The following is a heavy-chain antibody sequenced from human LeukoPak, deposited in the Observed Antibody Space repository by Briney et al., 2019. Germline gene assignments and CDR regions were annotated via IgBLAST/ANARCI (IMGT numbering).Heavy chain of an antibody. CDR1: GFSFSNYA. D-gene: IGHD2-21*02. J-gene: IGHJ1*01. V-gene: IGHV3-21*01. CDR2: IDGSSSHI. CDR3: ARGYCGGDCYGD. Sequence: GGSLGLSWAASGFSFSNYAMNWVGQAPGKGLEWVSSIDGSSSHIYYADSVKGRFTISRDNTKSSLYLQMNSLRAEDMAVYYCARGYCGGDCYGDWGQGTLVTVSS.